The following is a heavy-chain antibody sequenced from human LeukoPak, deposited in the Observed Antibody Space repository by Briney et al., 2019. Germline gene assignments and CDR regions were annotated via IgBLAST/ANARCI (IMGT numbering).Heavy chain of an antibody. CDR3: ARVRSIAAAGSFDY. CDR2: INHSGST. D-gene: IGHD6-13*01. J-gene: IGHJ4*02. Sequence: SETLSLTCAVYGGSVSGYFWSWIRQPPGKGLEWIGEINHSGSTNYNPSLKSRVTISVDTSKNQFSLKLSSVTAADTAVYYCARVRSIAAAGSFDYWGQGTLVTVSS. V-gene: IGHV4-34*01. CDR1: GGSVSGYF.